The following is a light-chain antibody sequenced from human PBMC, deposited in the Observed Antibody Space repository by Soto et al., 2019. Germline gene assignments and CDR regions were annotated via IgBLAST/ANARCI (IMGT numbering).Light chain of an antibody. CDR1: SSNIGSNY. Sequence: QSVLTQPPSASGIPGQRVTISCSGSSSNIGSNYVYWYQQLPGTAPKLLIYRNNQRPSGVPDRFSGSKSGTSASLAISGLRSEDEADYYCAAWDDSLSAFYVFGTGTKVTVL. CDR3: AAWDDSLSAFYV. CDR2: RNN. V-gene: IGLV1-47*01. J-gene: IGLJ1*01.